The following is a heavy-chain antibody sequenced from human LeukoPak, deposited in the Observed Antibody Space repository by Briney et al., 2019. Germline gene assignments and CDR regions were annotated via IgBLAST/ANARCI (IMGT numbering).Heavy chain of an antibody. J-gene: IGHJ4*02. V-gene: IGHV4-59*01. D-gene: IGHD3-22*01. CDR3: ARLGDSSGYYSGYFDY. CDR2: IYYSGST. CDR1: GGSISSYY. Sequence: TLSLTCTVSGGSISSYYWSWIRQPPGKGLEWIGYIYYSGSTNYNPSLKSRVTISVDTSKNQFSLRLSSVTAADTAVCYCARLGDSSGYYSGYFDYWGQGTLVTVSS.